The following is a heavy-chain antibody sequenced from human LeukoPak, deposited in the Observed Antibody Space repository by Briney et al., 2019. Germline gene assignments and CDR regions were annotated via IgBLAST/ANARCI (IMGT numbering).Heavy chain of an antibody. V-gene: IGHV1-2*02. D-gene: IGHD6-19*01. CDR2: ISPSSGGT. Sequence: ASVKVSCKASGYTFTGYYMHWVRQAPGQGLEWMGWISPSSGGTNFAQKFQGRVTMTRDTSISTAYMELSSLRSDDTAVYYCARDHVAVAGYFDYWGQGTLVTVSS. CDR1: GYTFTGYY. CDR3: ARDHVAVAGYFDY. J-gene: IGHJ4*02.